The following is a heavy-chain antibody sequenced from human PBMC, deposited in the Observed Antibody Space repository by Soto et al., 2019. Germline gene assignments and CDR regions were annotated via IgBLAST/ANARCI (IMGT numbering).Heavy chain of an antibody. CDR3: TTDRRITLAQFDY. J-gene: IGHJ4*02. D-gene: IGHD1-20*01. Sequence: GGSLRLSCAASGFTVSDAWMSWVRQAPGKGLEWVARFKSETDGGTTDYAAPVKDRFIIPRDDSKNTLYLQMNGLKTEDTAVYYCTTDRRITLAQFDYWGQGTLVTVSS. CDR1: GFTVSDAW. V-gene: IGHV3-15*01. CDR2: FKSETDGGTT.